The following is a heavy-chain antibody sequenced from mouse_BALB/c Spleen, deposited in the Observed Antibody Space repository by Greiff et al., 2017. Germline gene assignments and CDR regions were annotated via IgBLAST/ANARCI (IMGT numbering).Heavy chain of an antibody. CDR1: GFTFSSYT. Sequence: EVMLVESGGGLVKPGGSLKLSCAASGFTFSSYTMSWVRQTPEKRLEWVATISSGGSYTYYPDSVKGRFTISRDNAKNTLYLQMSSLKSEDTAMYYCTRGNYGYDYWGQGTTLTVSS. J-gene: IGHJ2*01. CDR3: TRGNYGYDY. D-gene: IGHD1-2*01. V-gene: IGHV5-6-4*01. CDR2: ISSGGSYT.